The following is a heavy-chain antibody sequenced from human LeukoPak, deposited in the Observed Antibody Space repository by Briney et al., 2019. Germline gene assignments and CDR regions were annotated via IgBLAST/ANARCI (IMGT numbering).Heavy chain of an antibody. J-gene: IGHJ4*02. CDR1: GDSFTSVTDY. CDR2: GDYSGGT. Sequence: SETLSLTCTVSGDSFTSVTDYWAWLRQPPGKGLEWIASGDYSGGTYYNPSLESRVAISADMSKNQISLKLTSVTGADTAVYYCAGERGEEYSSGWYKTNYFYNWGQGIRVTVSS. V-gene: IGHV4-39*07. D-gene: IGHD6-19*01. CDR3: AGERGEEYSSGWYKTNYFYN.